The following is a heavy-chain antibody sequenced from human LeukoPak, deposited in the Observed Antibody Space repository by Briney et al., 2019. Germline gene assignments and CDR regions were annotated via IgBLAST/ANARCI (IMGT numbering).Heavy chain of an antibody. D-gene: IGHD7-27*01. J-gene: IGHJ4*02. CDR1: GGSIISYY. CDR3: ARDGGTGHRPY. Sequence: PSETLSLTCTVSGGSIISYYWSWIRQPAGKGLEWIGRIYTSGSTNYNPSLKSRVTISVDKSKNQFSLKLSSVTAADTAVYYCARDGGTGHRPYWGQGILVTVSS. CDR2: IYTSGST. V-gene: IGHV4-4*07.